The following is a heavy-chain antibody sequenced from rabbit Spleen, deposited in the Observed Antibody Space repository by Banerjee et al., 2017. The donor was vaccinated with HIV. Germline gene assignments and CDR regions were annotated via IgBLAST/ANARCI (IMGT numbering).Heavy chain of an antibody. CDR2: IYSGWSGST. J-gene: IGHJ4*01. D-gene: IGHD2-1*01. Sequence: QEQLEESGGGLVKPEGSLTLTCTGSGFSFSSSYWICWVRQAPGKGLEWIACIYSGWSGSTYYASWAKGRFTITRSTSLNTVTLQMTSLTAADTATYFCARGVYDDYDTYYFDLWGQGTLVTVS. CDR1: GFSFSSSYW. V-gene: IGHV1S45*01. CDR3: ARGVYDDYDTYYFDL.